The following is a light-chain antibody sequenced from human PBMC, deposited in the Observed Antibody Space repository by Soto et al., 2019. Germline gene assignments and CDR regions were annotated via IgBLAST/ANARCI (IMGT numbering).Light chain of an antibody. V-gene: IGLV2-14*01. CDR1: SSDVGAYDY. CDR3: HSYTMSTKYG. Sequence: QSVLTQPASVSGSPGQSITVSCTGASSDVGAYDYVSWYQHHPGKAPKLIIYEVTNRPSGVSNRFSGSKSGNTASLTISGLQAEDEGDDYCHSYTMSTKYGFGNARNVTGL. CDR2: EVT. J-gene: IGLJ1*01.